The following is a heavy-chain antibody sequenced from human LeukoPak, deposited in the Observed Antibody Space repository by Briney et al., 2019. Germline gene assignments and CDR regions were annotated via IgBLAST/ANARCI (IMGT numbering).Heavy chain of an antibody. CDR2: VYGGGNT. J-gene: IGHJ4*02. Sequence: GGSLRLSCAASGFTVANDRMSWVRQAPGKGLEWVSTVYGGGNTAYTDSVKGRFTISRDTSKNTLLLQMNSLRAEDTALYFCVRERFGAIVENWGQGALVTVSS. V-gene: IGHV3-53*01. CDR1: GFTVANDR. D-gene: IGHD5-24*01. CDR3: VRERFGAIVEN.